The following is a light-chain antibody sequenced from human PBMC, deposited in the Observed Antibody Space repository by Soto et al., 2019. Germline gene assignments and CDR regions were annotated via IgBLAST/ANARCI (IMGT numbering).Light chain of an antibody. J-gene: IGKJ5*01. CDR1: QSVRSK. CDR2: DAS. V-gene: IGKV3-15*01. Sequence: EIVMTQSPGTLSVSPGERATLSCRASQSVRSKLAWYQQKPGQAPRLLIYDASTRATGIPARFSGSGSGTEFTLTNRSLQSEDFAVYYWQQYNNLPPITFGQGTRLEIK. CDR3: QQYNNLPPIT.